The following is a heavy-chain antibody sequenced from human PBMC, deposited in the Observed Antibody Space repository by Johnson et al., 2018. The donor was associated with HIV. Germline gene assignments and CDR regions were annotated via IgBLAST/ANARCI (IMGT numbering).Heavy chain of an antibody. D-gene: IGHD2-2*01. CDR2: ISYAGSNK. Sequence: QVQLVESGGGVVQPGRSLRLSCAASGFTFSSYAMHWVRQAPGKGLEWVAVISYAGSNKYYADSVEGRFTISRDNAKNSLYLQMNSLGAEDTAVDYCARNGLIPAAKGVALDIWGQGTTVTVSS. J-gene: IGHJ3*02. CDR3: ARNGLIPAAKGVALDI. V-gene: IGHV3-30-3*01. CDR1: GFTFSSYA.